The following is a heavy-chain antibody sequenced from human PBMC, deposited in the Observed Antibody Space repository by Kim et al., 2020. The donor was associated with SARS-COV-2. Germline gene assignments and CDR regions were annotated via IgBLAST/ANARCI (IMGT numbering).Heavy chain of an antibody. J-gene: IGHJ4*02. V-gene: IGHV3-30-3*01. D-gene: IGHD3-22*01. Sequence: GGSLRLSCAASGFTFSSYAMHWVRQAPGKGLEWVALISYDGNNKYYADSVKGRFTISRDNSKNTLYLQMNSLRAEDTAVYYCARSRDRYYYDSSGYFDYWGQGTLVTVSS. CDR1: GFTFSSYA. CDR2: ISYDGNNK. CDR3: ARSRDRYYYDSSGYFDY.